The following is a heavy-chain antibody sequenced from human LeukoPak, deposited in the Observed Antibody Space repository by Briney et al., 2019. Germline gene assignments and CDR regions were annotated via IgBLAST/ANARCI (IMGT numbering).Heavy chain of an antibody. CDR1: GGTFSSYA. CDR3: ARSSYYDILTGYPDAFDI. J-gene: IGHJ3*02. D-gene: IGHD3-9*01. Sequence: SVKVSCKASGGTFSSYAISWVRQAPGQGLEWMGGIIPIFGTANYAQKFQGRVTITADESTSTAYMELSSLRSEDTAVYYCARSSYYDILTGYPDAFDIWGQGTMVTVSS. V-gene: IGHV1-69*13. CDR2: IIPIFGTA.